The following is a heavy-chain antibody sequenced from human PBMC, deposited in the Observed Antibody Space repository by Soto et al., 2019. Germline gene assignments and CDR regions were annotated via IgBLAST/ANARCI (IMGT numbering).Heavy chain of an antibody. CDR2: ISYTGRT. CDR1: GDSVTSGSYY. Sequence: SETLSLTCIVSGDSVTSGSYYWTWLRQPPGKGLEWIGYISYTGRTKYNPSLQSRVTISVDTSKNDFSLNLSSVTAADTAVYFCAREWGLLPYYVMNVWGHGTAVT. CDR3: AREWGLLPYYVMNV. J-gene: IGHJ6*02. D-gene: IGHD7-27*01. V-gene: IGHV4-61*03.